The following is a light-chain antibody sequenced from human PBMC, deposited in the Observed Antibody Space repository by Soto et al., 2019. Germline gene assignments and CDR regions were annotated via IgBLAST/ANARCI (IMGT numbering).Light chain of an antibody. Sequence: EIVLTQSPGTLSLSPGERATLSCRASQSVSSSSLNWYQQKPGQAPRLLIYGASTRATGIPDRFSGSGSGKDFTLSISRLEPEDFAVYYCQQYGSSLCTFGQGTKLEIK. J-gene: IGKJ2*02. CDR1: QSVSSSS. CDR2: GAS. V-gene: IGKV3-20*01. CDR3: QQYGSSLCT.